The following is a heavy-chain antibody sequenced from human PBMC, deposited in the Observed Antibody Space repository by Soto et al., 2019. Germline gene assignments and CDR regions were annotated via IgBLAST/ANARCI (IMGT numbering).Heavy chain of an antibody. CDR3: AKNPCGGSGGNCYSGGYYYYYNGMDV. V-gene: IGHV4-59*01. Sequence: QVQLQESGPGLVKPSETLSLTCTVSGGSISSYYWSWIRQPPGKGLEWIGYIYYSGSTNYNPSLKRRVTISVDTSKNQFSLKLSAVTAADTAVYYCAKNPCGGSGGNCYSGGYYYYYNGMDVWGQGTTVTVSS. D-gene: IGHD2-15*01. CDR2: IYYSGST. CDR1: GGSISSYY. J-gene: IGHJ6*02.